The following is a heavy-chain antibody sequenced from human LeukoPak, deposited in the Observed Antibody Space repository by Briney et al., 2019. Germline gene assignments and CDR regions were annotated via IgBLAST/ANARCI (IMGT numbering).Heavy chain of an antibody. Sequence: PGGSLRLSCAASGFTFSSYAMSWVRQAPGKGLEWVSAISGSGGSTYYADSVKGRFTISRDNSKNTLYLQVNSLRAEDTAVYYCAKEFTYYDFWSGYSTVDYWGQGTLVTVSS. V-gene: IGHV3-23*01. CDR2: ISGSGGST. CDR3: AKEFTYYDFWSGYSTVDY. J-gene: IGHJ4*02. CDR1: GFTFSSYA. D-gene: IGHD3-3*01.